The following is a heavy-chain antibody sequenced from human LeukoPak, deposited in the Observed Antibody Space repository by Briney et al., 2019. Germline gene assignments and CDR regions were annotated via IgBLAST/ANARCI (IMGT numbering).Heavy chain of an antibody. CDR3: ARSTTHYYYYYMDV. J-gene: IGHJ6*03. CDR2: IQSDGGNK. CDR1: GFTFRSYG. D-gene: IGHD5/OR15-5a*01. V-gene: IGHV3-30*02. Sequence: GGSLRLSCAASGFTFRSYGMHWVRQAPGKGLEWVAFIQSDGGNKYYADSVKVRFTISRDNSKNTLYLQMNSLRVEDTAIYYCARSTTHYYYYYMDVWGKGTTVTVSS.